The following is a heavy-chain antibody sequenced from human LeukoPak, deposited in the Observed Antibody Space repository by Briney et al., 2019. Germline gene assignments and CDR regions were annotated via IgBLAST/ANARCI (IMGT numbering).Heavy chain of an antibody. CDR3: ARGPYAYTSSAALGSYNWFDP. D-gene: IGHD2-2*02. Sequence: GESLKISCKGSGYSFPNYWIGWVRQMPGKGLEWMGIIYPGDSHTRYSPSFQDQVTISVDKSISTAYLQWSSLKASDTAMYYCARGPYAYTSSAALGSYNWFDPWGQGSLVTVSS. J-gene: IGHJ5*02. CDR1: GYSFPNYW. V-gene: IGHV5-51*01. CDR2: IYPGDSHT.